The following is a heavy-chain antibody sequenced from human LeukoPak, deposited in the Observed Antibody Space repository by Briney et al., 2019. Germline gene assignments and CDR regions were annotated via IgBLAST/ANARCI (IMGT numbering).Heavy chain of an antibody. Sequence: PSETLSLTCTVSGGSIRNYYWSWIRQPPGKGLECVGHIQTSGRTNYNPSLNSRVSISVDASKNQFSLRLSSVTAADTAVYYCARGGYRWSPHTYYFDYWGQGTRVTVSS. V-gene: IGHV4-4*08. CDR2: IQTSGRT. CDR3: ARGGYRWSPHTYYFDY. CDR1: GGSIRNYY. J-gene: IGHJ4*02. D-gene: IGHD3-3*01.